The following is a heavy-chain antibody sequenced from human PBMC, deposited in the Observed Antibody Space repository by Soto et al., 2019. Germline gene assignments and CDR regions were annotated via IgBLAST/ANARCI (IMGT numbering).Heavy chain of an antibody. J-gene: IGHJ4*02. D-gene: IGHD2-21*01. CDR3: AKERGFVDGIDY. V-gene: IGHV3-9*01. CDR2: ISRKNETI. Sequence: EVQLVESGGGLVQPGRSLRLSCAASGFSFDDYAMNWVRQAPGKGLEWVSIISRKNETIVYADSVKGRFTISRDNAKKSLYLQMNSLRPEDTALYYCAKERGFVDGIDYWGQGTPVAVST. CDR1: GFSFDDYA.